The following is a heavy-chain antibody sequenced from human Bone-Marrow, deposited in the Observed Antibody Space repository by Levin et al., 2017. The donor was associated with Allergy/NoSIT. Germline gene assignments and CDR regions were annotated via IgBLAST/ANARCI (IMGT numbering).Heavy chain of an antibody. CDR3: ARGFDY. J-gene: IGHJ4*02. Sequence: GASVKVSCKASGYTFSDYGISWVRQAPGQGLEWMGWINVNNGHTNYVQMFQGRVTMTTDTSTRTAYMELRSLRSDDTAIYYCARGFDYWGQGTLVTVSS. CDR2: INVNNGHT. CDR1: GYTFSDYG. V-gene: IGHV1-18*01.